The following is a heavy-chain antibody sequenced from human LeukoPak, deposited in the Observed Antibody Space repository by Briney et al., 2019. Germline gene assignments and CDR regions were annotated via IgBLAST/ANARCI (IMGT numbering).Heavy chain of an antibody. CDR2: INPKSGDT. Sequence: ASVKVSCKASGYIFTDYRLHWVRQAPGQGLEWMGRINPKSGDTNYAQKFQGRVTMTSDTTITTAYMELRRLKSDDTAFYFCAPEDSRSGSYYDPWGQGTLVTVSS. CDR3: APEDSRSGSYYDP. CDR1: GYIFTDYR. D-gene: IGHD1-26*01. J-gene: IGHJ5*02. V-gene: IGHV1-2*06.